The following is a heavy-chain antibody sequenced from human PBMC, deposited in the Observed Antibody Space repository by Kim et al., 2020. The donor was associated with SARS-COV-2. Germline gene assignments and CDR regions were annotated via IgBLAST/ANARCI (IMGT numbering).Heavy chain of an antibody. J-gene: IGHJ4*02. V-gene: IGHV3-43*02. Sequence: GGSLRLSCAASGFTFDDYAMHWVRQAPGKGLEWVSLISGDGGSTYYADSVKGRFTISRDNSKNSLYLQMNSLRTEDTALYYCVKGESHTVRYFDYWGQGTLVTVSS. CDR2: ISGDGGST. CDR3: VKGESHTVRYFDY. D-gene: IGHD6-6*01. CDR1: GFTFDDYA.